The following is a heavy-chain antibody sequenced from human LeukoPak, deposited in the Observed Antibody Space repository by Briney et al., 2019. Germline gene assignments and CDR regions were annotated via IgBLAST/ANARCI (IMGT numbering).Heavy chain of an antibody. J-gene: IGHJ4*02. CDR3: ARDKYGGYDDDHFDY. CDR1: GGTFSSYA. D-gene: IGHD5-12*01. Sequence: SVKVSCKASGGTFSSYAISWVRQAPGQGLEWMGGIIPIFGTANYAQKFQGRVTITADESTSTAYMELSSLRSEDTAVYYCARDKYGGYDDDHFDYWGQGTLVTVSS. V-gene: IGHV1-69*13. CDR2: IIPIFGTA.